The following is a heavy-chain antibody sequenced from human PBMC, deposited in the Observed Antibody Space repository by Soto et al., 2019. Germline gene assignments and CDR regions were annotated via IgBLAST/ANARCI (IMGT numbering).Heavy chain of an antibody. CDR3: VRGDVFDI. CDR2: IYSAGST. D-gene: IGHD3-16*01. V-gene: IGHV4-4*07. Sequence: QLQLQESGPGLVKPSETLSLICTVSGGSISGYFWSWVRQPAGKGLEWIGRIYSAGSTNYNPSLKSRVTISVETSQNQFSLKLTSVTAADTAMYYCVRGDVFDIWGRGTMVTVSS. CDR1: GGSISGYF. J-gene: IGHJ3*02.